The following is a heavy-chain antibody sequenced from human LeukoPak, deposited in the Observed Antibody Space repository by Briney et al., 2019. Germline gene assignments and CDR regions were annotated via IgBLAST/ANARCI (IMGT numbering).Heavy chain of an antibody. CDR1: GGSISSSSYY. J-gene: IGHJ6*03. V-gene: IGHV4-39*01. CDR2: IYYSGST. Sequence: SETLSLTCTVSGGSISSSSYYWGWIRQPPGKGLEWIGSIYYSGSTYYNPSLKSRVTISVDTSKNQFSLKLSSVTAADTAVYYCARRGPAAIDYYYYMDVWGKGTTVTVSS. CDR3: ARRGPAAIDYYYYMDV. D-gene: IGHD2-2*02.